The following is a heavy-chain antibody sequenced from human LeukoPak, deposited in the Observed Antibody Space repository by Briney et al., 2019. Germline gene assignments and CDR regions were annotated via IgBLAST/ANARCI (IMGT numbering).Heavy chain of an antibody. CDR3: ARSGSGTRFDY. D-gene: IGHD6-19*01. J-gene: IGHJ4*02. CDR1: GYSFTNYW. V-gene: IGHV5-51*01. CDR2: IYPGDSDT. Sequence: PGESLKISCQGSGYSFTNYWIAWVRHMPGKGLEWMGIIYPGDSDTRYSPSFQGQVTISADKSISTAYLQWSSLKASDTAMFYCARSGSGTRFDYWGQGTLVTVSS.